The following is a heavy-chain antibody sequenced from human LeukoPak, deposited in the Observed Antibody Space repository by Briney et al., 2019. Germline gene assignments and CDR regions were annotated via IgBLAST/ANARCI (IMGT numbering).Heavy chain of an antibody. D-gene: IGHD2-15*01. V-gene: IGHV3-66*01. J-gene: IGHJ4*02. Sequence: GGSLRLSCAASGFTVSSNYMSWVRQVPGKGLEWVSVIYSGGSTYSADSVGGRFTISRDNSKNTLYLQMNSLRAEDTAVYYCATIVPDVAAALTFDYWGQGTLVTVSS. CDR2: IYSGGST. CDR3: ATIVPDVAAALTFDY. CDR1: GFTVSSNY.